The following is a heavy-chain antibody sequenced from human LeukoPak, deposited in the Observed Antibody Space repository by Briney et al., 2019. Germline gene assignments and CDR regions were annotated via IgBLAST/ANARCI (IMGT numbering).Heavy chain of an antibody. CDR3: ARSPHTAMVKSAFDI. CDR2: IYYSGST. J-gene: IGHJ3*02. V-gene: IGHV4-39*07. D-gene: IGHD5-18*01. Sequence: SETLSLTCTVSGGSISSSSYYWGWIRQPPGKGLEWIGSIYYSGSTYYNPSLKSRVTISVDTSKNQFSLKLSSVTAADTAVYYCARSPHTAMVKSAFDIWGQGTMVTVSS. CDR1: GGSISSSSYY.